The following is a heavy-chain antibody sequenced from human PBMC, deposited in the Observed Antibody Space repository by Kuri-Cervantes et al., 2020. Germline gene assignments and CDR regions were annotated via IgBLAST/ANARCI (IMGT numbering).Heavy chain of an antibody. J-gene: IGHJ3*02. CDR2: IWYDGSNK. V-gene: IGHV3-33*01. D-gene: IGHD1-26*01. CDR3: ARDFLGGAFDI. CDR1: GFTFSSYG. Sequence: GESLKISCAASGFTFSSYGMHWVRQAPGKGLEWVAVIWYDGSNKYYADSVKGRFTISRDNSKNTLYLQMNSLRAEDTAVYYCARDFLGGAFDIWGQGTMVTVSS.